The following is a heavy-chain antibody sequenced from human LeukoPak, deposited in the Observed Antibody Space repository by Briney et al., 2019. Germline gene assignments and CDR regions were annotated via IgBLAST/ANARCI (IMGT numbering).Heavy chain of an antibody. D-gene: IGHD3-3*01. CDR3: AKEPQGADDFWIPPPPNWFDP. CDR2: LSGSGDNT. CDR1: IFTFSSYA. J-gene: IGHJ5*02. Sequence: GASLTLSCTASIFTFSSYAMIWPRHAPGKALEWFSSLSGSGDNTYYAHSVRDLLTISRHNSKNTLYLQMNSLRAEDTEVYYCAKEPQGADDFWIPPPPNWFDPWGQGTLVTVSS. V-gene: IGHV3-23*01.